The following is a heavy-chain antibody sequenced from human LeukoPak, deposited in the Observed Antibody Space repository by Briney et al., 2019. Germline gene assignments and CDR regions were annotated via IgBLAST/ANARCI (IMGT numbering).Heavy chain of an antibody. Sequence: GGSLRLSCDASGFTVNSYAMNWVRQAPGKGLEWVSVISASGDNTYYADSVKGRFTISRDDSRNTVYLQMNSLRADDTAVYHCAKGGRRHYGDYVAFWGQGTLVTVSS. D-gene: IGHD4-17*01. CDR1: GFTVNSYA. J-gene: IGHJ4*02. V-gene: IGHV3-23*01. CDR3: AKGGRRHYGDYVAF. CDR2: ISASGDNT.